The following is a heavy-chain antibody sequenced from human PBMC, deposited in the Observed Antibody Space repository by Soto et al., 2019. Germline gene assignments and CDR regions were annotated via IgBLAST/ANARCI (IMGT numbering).Heavy chain of an antibody. CDR3: ARGGFSSSWRFDY. J-gene: IGHJ4*02. Sequence: GASVKVSCKASGGTFSSYAISWVRQAPGQGLEWMGGIIPIFGTANYAQKFQGRVTITADKSTDTAYLELSSLRSEDTAVYYCARGGFSSSWRFDYWGQGTLVTVSS. D-gene: IGHD6-13*01. CDR2: IIPIFGTA. CDR1: GGTFSSYA. V-gene: IGHV1-69*06.